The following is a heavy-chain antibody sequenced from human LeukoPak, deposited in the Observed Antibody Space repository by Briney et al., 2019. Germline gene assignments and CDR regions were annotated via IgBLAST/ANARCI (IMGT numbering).Heavy chain of an antibody. CDR2: INPSGGST. CDR3: ARALNWGSYYYYMDV. D-gene: IGHD7-27*01. V-gene: IGHV1-46*01. CDR1: GYTFTSYY. J-gene: IGHJ6*03. Sequence: VASEKVSCKASGYTFTSYYMHWVRQAPGEGLEWMGIINPSGGSTSYAQKFQGRVTMTRDMSTSTVYMELSSLRSEDTAVYYCARALNWGSYYYYMDVWGKGTTVTVSS.